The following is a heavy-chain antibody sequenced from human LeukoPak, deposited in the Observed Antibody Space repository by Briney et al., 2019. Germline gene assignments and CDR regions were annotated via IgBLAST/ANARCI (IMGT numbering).Heavy chain of an antibody. Sequence: ASVKVSCKASGYTFTGYYMHWVRQAPGQGLEWMGWINPNSGGANYAQKFQGRVTMTRDTSISTAYMELSRLRSDDTAVYYCARDPYYDILTGYPVLDWGQGTLVTVS. J-gene: IGHJ4*02. CDR3: ARDPYYDILTGYPVLD. CDR2: INPNSGGA. D-gene: IGHD3-9*01. V-gene: IGHV1-2*02. CDR1: GYTFTGYY.